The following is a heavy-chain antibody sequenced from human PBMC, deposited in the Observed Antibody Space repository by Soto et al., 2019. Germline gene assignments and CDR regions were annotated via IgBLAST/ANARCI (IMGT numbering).Heavy chain of an antibody. Sequence: GASVKVSCKASGYTFTGYYMHWVRQAPGQGLEWMGWINPNSGGTNYAQKFQGWVTMTRDTSISTAYMELSRLRSDDTAVYYCARSPRSGWYYFDYWGQGTLVTVSS. CDR1: GYTFTGYY. CDR3: ARSPRSGWYYFDY. J-gene: IGHJ4*02. D-gene: IGHD6-19*01. CDR2: INPNSGGT. V-gene: IGHV1-2*04.